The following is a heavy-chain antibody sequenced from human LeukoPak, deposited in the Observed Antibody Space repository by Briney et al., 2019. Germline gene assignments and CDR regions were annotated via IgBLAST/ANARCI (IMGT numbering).Heavy chain of an antibody. CDR1: GGSISSYY. CDR3: ARTPPDYYDSSGYYPTGNWFDP. CDR2: IYTSGST. J-gene: IGHJ5*02. D-gene: IGHD3-22*01. V-gene: IGHV4-4*07. Sequence: PSETLSLACTVTGGSISSYYWSWIRQPAGKGLEWIGRIYTSGSTNYNPSLKSRVTMSVDTSKNQFSLKLSSVTAADTAVYYCARTPPDYYDSSGYYPTGNWFDPWGQGTLVTVSS.